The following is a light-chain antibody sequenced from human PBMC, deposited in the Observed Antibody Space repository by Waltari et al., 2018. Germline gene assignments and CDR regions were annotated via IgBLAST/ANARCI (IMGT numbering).Light chain of an antibody. CDR1: QGISTY. V-gene: IGKV1-17*01. Sequence: DIQMTQSPSSLSASAGDRVTITCRASQGISTYLNWYQQKPGKPPKRLIYAASSLESGVPSRFSGSGSGTDFTLIISSLQPEDFATYYCLQYNSNPYSFGQGTKVEIK. J-gene: IGKJ2*03. CDR3: LQYNSNPYS. CDR2: AAS.